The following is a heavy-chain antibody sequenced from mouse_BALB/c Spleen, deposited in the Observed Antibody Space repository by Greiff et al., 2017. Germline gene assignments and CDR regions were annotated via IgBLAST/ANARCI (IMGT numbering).Heavy chain of an antibody. CDR3: ARKEGDYYGSSGFAY. J-gene: IGHJ3*01. D-gene: IGHD1-1*01. CDR1: GYTFTSYT. Sequence: VQLQQSGAELARPGASVKMSCKASGYTFTSYTMHWVKQRPGQGLEWIGYINPSSGYTNYNQKFKDKATLTADKSSSTAYMQLSSLTSEDSAVYYCARKEGDYYGSSGFAYWGQGTLVTVSA. V-gene: IGHV1-4*01. CDR2: INPSSGYT.